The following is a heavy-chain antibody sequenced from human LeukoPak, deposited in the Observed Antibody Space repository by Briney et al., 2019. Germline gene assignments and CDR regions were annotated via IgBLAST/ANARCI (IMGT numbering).Heavy chain of an antibody. J-gene: IGHJ4*02. CDR2: IWYDGSNK. CDR1: GFTFSSYG. D-gene: IGHD3-22*01. CDR3: ARDDSSGYYVPASFDY. V-gene: IGHV3-33*01. Sequence: PGGSLRLSCAASGFTFSSYGMHWVRQAPGKGLEWVAVIWYDGSNKYYADSVKGRFTISRDNSKNTLYLQMNSLRAEDTAVYYYARDDSSGYYVPASFDYWGQGTLVTVSS.